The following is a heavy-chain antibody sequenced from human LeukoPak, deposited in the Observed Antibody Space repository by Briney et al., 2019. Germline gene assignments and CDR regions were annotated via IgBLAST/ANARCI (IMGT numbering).Heavy chain of an antibody. V-gene: IGHV3-30*18. CDR2: ISYDGSEK. D-gene: IGHD2-21*02. CDR3: TKSHIVVVTAWDAFDI. J-gene: IGHJ3*02. Sequence: GGSLRLSCAASGFTFSSYGMHWVRQAPGKGLEWVALISYDGSEKYYADSVKGRFTISRDNSKNTLFLQMNSLRTEDTALYYCTKSHIVVVTAWDAFDIWGQGTMVTVSS. CDR1: GFTFSSYG.